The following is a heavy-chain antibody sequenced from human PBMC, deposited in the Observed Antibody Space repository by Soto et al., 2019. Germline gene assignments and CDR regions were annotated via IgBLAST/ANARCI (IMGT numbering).Heavy chain of an antibody. J-gene: IGHJ3*02. CDR2: ITADGGT. CDR3: APHVSCSGGSCQYDAFAI. D-gene: IGHD2-15*01. V-gene: IGHV3-23*01. CDR1: GFTVSSHA. Sequence: EVQVLESGGGLVQPGGSLRLSCEGSGFTVSSHAMTWIRQAPGKGPEWVSTITADGGTYYADSVKGRFAMSRDTSENTLDLRMNSVGAEDTAGYYCAPHVSCSGGSCQYDAFAIRGQGTMVTVSS.